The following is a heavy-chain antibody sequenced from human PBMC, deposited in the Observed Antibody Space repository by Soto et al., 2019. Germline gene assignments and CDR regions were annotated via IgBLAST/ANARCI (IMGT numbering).Heavy chain of an antibody. CDR2: FDPEDGET. Sequence: ASVKVSCKVSGYTLAELSMHWVRQAPGKGLEWMGGFDPEDGETIYAQKFQGRVTMTEDTSTDTAYMELSSLRSEDTAVYYCATGVIFGVVVRWFDPWGQGTLVTVSS. J-gene: IGHJ5*02. CDR1: GYTLAELS. V-gene: IGHV1-24*01. D-gene: IGHD3-3*01. CDR3: ATGVIFGVVVRWFDP.